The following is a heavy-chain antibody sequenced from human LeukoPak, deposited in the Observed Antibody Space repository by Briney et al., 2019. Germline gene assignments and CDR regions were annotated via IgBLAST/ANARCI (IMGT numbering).Heavy chain of an antibody. J-gene: IGHJ4*02. D-gene: IGHD6-19*01. Sequence: PGGSLRLSCAASGFTFSSYGMHWVRQAPGKGLEWVAVISYDGSNKYYADSVKGRFTISRDNSKNTLYLQMNSLRAEDTAVYYCAKDESPYYGCSSGWVDYWGQGTLVTVSS. CDR2: ISYDGSNK. CDR3: AKDESPYYGCSSGWVDY. V-gene: IGHV3-30*18. CDR1: GFTFSSYG.